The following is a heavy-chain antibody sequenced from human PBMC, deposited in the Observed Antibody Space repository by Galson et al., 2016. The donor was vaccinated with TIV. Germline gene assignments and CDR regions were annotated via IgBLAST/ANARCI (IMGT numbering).Heavy chain of an antibody. CDR2: IYPGDSDT. Sequence: QSGAEVTKPGESLKIACKTSGSKFSTYWMSWVRQMPGKGPEWVGHIYPGDSDTRYSPSFQGPVSISADKSIDPAYLQWGSLKASDSAIYYCARHGYDFWNGQDYFFYGMDVWGQGTTVIVSS. CDR3: ARHGYDFWNGQDYFFYGMDV. V-gene: IGHV5-51*01. CDR1: GSKFSTYW. J-gene: IGHJ6*02. D-gene: IGHD3-3*01.